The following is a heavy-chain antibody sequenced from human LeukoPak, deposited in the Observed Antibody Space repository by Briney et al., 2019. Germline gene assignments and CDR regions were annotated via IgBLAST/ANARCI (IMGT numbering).Heavy chain of an antibody. D-gene: IGHD6-13*01. J-gene: IGHJ4*02. Sequence: AASVKVSCKASGYSFTDYDINWVRQATGQGPEWMGWMNPNSGDAGSAQKFQGRLTMTRSTSISTAYMELSSLRPEDTAVYYCGRGGGKQLDPDLDYWGKAPLVTPPS. V-gene: IGHV1-8*02. CDR2: MNPNSGDA. CDR1: GYSFTDYD. CDR3: GRGGGKQLDPDLDY.